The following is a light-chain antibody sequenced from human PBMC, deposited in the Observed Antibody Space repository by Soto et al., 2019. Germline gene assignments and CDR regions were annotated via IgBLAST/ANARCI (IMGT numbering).Light chain of an antibody. CDR2: GNS. CDR1: SSNIGAGYD. Sequence: QSVLTQPPSVSGAPGQRVTISCTGSSSNIGAGYDVHWYQQLPGTAPKLLIYGNSNRPSGVPDRFSGSKSGTSASLAITGLQAEDEADYSCLSYDSSLSARFGGGTKLTVL. J-gene: IGLJ3*02. V-gene: IGLV1-40*01. CDR3: LSYDSSLSAR.